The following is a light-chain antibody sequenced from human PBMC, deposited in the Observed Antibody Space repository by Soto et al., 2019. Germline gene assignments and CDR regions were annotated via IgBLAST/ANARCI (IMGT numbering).Light chain of an antibody. V-gene: IGKV3-11*01. J-gene: IGKJ5*01. CDR3: QQRHNWPIT. Sequence: EIVITQSPYTLSVSPGARVTLSCRASQFVSSTYLAWYQQKPGQAPRLLIYGASNRATGIPARFSGSGSGTDFTLTISGLEPADLGVYYCQQRHNWPITFGQGTRLEIK. CDR2: GAS. CDR1: QFVSSTY.